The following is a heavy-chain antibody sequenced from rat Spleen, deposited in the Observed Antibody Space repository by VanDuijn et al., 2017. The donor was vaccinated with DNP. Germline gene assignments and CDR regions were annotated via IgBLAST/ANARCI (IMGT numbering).Heavy chain of an antibody. V-gene: IGHV5-20*01. CDR3: TTGDWEDYFDY. D-gene: IGHD5-1*01. CDR1: GFTFSDYY. CDR2: IGSDGYAP. J-gene: IGHJ2*01. Sequence: EVQLVESGGGLVQPGRSLKLSCAASGFTFSDYYMAWVRQAPTKGLEWVAYIGSDGYAPYYRDSVKGRFTISRDDAKRSLYLQMDSLRSEDTATYYCTTGDWEDYFDYWGQGVMVTVSS.